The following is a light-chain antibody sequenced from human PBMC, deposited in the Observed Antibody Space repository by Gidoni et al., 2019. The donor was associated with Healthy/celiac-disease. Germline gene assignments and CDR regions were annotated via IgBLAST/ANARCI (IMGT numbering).Light chain of an antibody. J-gene: IGLJ3*02. CDR1: SSDVGGYNY. V-gene: IGLV2-11*01. CDR3: CSYAGSYTWV. CDR2: DVR. Sequence: QSALTPPRSVSGSPGPSVTISCTGTSSDVGGYNYVSWYQQHPGKAPKLMIYDVRKRPSGVPDRFSGSKSGNTASLTISGLQAEDEADYYCCSYAGSYTWVFGGGTKLTV.